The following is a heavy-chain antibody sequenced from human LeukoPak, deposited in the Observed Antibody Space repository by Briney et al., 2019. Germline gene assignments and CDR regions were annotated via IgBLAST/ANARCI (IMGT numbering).Heavy chain of an antibody. Sequence: GGSLRLSCAASGFSFSNNAMTWVRQAPGKGLEWVANIKQDGSEKYYVDSVKGRFTISRDNAKNSLYLQMNSLRAEDTAVYYCARDRSRSSWFKALWGQGTLVTVSS. CDR3: ARDRSRSSWFKAL. D-gene: IGHD6-13*01. V-gene: IGHV3-7*01. J-gene: IGHJ4*02. CDR1: GFSFSNNA. CDR2: IKQDGSEK.